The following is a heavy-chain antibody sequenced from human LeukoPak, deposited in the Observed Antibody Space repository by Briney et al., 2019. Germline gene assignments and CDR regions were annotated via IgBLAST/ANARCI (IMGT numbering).Heavy chain of an antibody. CDR2: INPNSGGT. CDR1: GYTFTGYY. D-gene: IGHD1-26*01. Sequence: GASVKVSCKASGYTFTGYYMHWVRQAPGQGLEWMGWINPNSGGTNYAQKFQGRVTMTRDMSTNTVYMELSSLRSEDTAVYYCARETKRELLRYWGQGTLVTVSS. CDR3: ARETKRELLRY. J-gene: IGHJ4*02. V-gene: IGHV1-2*02.